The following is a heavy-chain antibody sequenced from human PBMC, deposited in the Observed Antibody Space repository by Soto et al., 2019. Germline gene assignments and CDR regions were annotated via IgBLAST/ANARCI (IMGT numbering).Heavy chain of an antibody. D-gene: IGHD2-15*01. Sequence: QVQLVQSGAEVKKPGSSVKVSCKASGGTFSSYAISWVRQAPGQGLEWMGGIIPIFGTANYAQKFQGRVTINADESTSPAYMELSSLRSEDTGVYYCARDSPKCGGSCYSLCSYGMDVRGQGTTVTVSS. J-gene: IGHJ6*02. V-gene: IGHV1-69*12. CDR1: GGTFSSYA. CDR2: IIPIFGTA. CDR3: ARDSPKCGGSCYSLCSYGMDV.